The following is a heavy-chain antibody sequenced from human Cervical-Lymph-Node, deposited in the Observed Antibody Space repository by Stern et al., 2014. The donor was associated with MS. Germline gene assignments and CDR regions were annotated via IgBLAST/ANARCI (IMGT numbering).Heavy chain of an antibody. Sequence: VQLLESGAEVKKPGSSVTVSCKASGGTFNNYAITWFRQAPGRGLEWMGDTNPLFGTTNYAQKFQGRVTMTAHESTATAYMELSGLRSEDTAVYYCAGDRHSSGFDHWGQGTLVTVSS. V-gene: IGHV1-69*01. J-gene: IGHJ4*02. CDR2: TNPLFGTT. D-gene: IGHD3-22*01. CDR3: AGDRHSSGFDH. CDR1: GGTFNNYA.